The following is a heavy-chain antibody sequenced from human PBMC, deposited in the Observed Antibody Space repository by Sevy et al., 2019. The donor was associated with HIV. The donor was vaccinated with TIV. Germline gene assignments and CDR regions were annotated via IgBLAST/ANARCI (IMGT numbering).Heavy chain of an antibody. D-gene: IGHD1-26*01. CDR3: PRDQPRNSGFDY. CDR2: ISSSSSTI. Sequence: GGSLRLSCAASGFSFTSYSMNWVRQAPGKGLEWVSYISSSSSTIYYADSVKGRFTISRDNAKNSLFLQMNSLRAEDTAVYYWPRDQPRNSGFDYWGQGTLVTVSS. V-gene: IGHV3-48*01. CDR1: GFSFTSYS. J-gene: IGHJ4*02.